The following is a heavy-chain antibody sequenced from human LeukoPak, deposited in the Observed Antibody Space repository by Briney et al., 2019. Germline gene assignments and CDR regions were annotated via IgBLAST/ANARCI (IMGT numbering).Heavy chain of an antibody. J-gene: IGHJ4*02. D-gene: IGHD3-3*01. Sequence: GESLKISCAASGFTFGSYAMHWVRQAPGKGLEWVAIIYYDGSKEHYADSVMGRFTISRDNSKNTLYLQMNNLRAEDTAVYYCAKEPYYTFWSGYFDNWGQGTLVTVSS. CDR2: IYYDGSKE. V-gene: IGHV3-33*06. CDR1: GFTFGSYA. CDR3: AKEPYYTFWSGYFDN.